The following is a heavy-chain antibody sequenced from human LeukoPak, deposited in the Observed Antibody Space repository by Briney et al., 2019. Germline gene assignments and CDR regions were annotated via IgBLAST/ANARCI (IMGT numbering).Heavy chain of an antibody. CDR1: GGSFSGYY. V-gene: IGHV4-34*01. Sequence: SETLSLTCAVYGGSFSGYYWSWIRQPPGKGLEWIGEINHSGSTNYNPSLKSRVTISVDTSKNQFSLKLSSVTAADTAVYHCARDQPYQLFPPYYYYYGMDVWGQGTTVTVSS. D-gene: IGHD2-2*01. J-gene: IGHJ6*02. CDR3: ARDQPYQLFPPYYYYYGMDV. CDR2: INHSGST.